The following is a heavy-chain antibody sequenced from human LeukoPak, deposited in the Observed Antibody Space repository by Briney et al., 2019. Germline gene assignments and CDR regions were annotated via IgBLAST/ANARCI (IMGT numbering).Heavy chain of an antibody. CDR1: GFTFSSYW. Sequence: GGSLRLSCAASGFTFSSYWMSWVRQAPGKGLEWVSGISVSGGDTYYADSVKGRFTISRDNSKKTLCLQMNSLRADDTAVYYCAKEWRIAARPLDYWGQGTLVTVSS. D-gene: IGHD6-6*01. V-gene: IGHV3-23*01. CDR2: ISVSGGDT. J-gene: IGHJ4*02. CDR3: AKEWRIAARPLDY.